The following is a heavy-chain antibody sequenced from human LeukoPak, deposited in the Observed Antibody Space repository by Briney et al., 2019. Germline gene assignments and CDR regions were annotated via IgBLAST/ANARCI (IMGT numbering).Heavy chain of an antibody. CDR2: ISSTNYI. Sequence: GGSLRLSCAASGFTFTSYNMNWVRQAPGKGLEWVSLISSTNYIYYADSVQGRFTISRDNAKNSLYLQMNSLRDEDTAVYYCARGHGGNYFDSWGQGTLVTVSS. D-gene: IGHD4-23*01. V-gene: IGHV3-21*01. CDR3: ARGHGGNYFDS. CDR1: GFTFTSYN. J-gene: IGHJ4*02.